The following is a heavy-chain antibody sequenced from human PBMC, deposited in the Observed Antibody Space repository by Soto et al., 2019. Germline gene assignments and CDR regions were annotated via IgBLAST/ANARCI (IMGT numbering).Heavy chain of an antibody. J-gene: IGHJ3*02. V-gene: IGHV1-69*02. Sequence: GASVKGAWTAAGGAFRSDTISWGRQAPGQGLEWMGRIIPILGIANYAQKFQGRVTITADKSTSTAYMELSSLRSEDTAVYYCASSLEAGHAFDIWGQGTMVTVSS. CDR2: IIPILGIA. CDR3: ASSLEAGHAFDI. CDR1: GGAFRSDT. D-gene: IGHD6-19*01.